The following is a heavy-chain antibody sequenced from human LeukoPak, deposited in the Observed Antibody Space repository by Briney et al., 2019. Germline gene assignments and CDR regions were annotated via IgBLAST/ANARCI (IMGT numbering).Heavy chain of an antibody. D-gene: IGHD6-6*01. J-gene: IGHJ3*02. V-gene: IGHV1-69*05. CDR1: GGTFSSYA. Sequence: SVKVSCKASGGTFSSYAISWVRQAPGQGLEWMGGIIPIFGTANYAQKFQGRVTITTDESTSTAYMKLSSLRSEDTAVYYCARVLQGTRHIAAHVASPQGAFDIWGQGTMVTVSS. CDR2: IIPIFGTA. CDR3: ARVLQGTRHIAAHVASPQGAFDI.